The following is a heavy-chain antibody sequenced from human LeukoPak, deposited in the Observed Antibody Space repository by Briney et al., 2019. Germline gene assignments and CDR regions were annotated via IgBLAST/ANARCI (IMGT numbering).Heavy chain of an antibody. Sequence: SGGSLRLSCAASGFPFSSYAMRWVRQAPGRGLEWVSAISGSGRSTYYADSVKGRFTITRDNSKNTLYQQMHSLRAEDTAVYYCAKARQIDYGGYGYYYGMDVWGQGTTVTVSS. CDR3: AKARQIDYGGYGYYYGMDV. D-gene: IGHD4-17*01. V-gene: IGHV3-23*01. J-gene: IGHJ6*02. CDR2: ISGSGRST. CDR1: GFPFSSYA.